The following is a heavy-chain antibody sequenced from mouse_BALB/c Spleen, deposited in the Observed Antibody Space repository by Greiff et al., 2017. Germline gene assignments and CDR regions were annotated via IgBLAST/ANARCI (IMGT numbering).Heavy chain of an antibody. D-gene: IGHD2-3*01. J-gene: IGHJ4*01. CDR3: ARGDGYPPYAMDY. CDR2: ISDGGSYT. CDR1: GFTFSDYY. V-gene: IGHV5-4*02. Sequence: EVKLVESGGGLVKPGGSLKLSCAASGFTFSDYYMYWVRQTPEKRLEWVATISDGGSYTYYPDSVKGRFTISRDNAKNTLYLEMSSLRSEDTAMYYCARGDGYPPYAMDYWGQGTSVTVSS.